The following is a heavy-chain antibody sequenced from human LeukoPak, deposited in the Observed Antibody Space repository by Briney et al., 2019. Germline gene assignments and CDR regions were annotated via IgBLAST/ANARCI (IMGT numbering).Heavy chain of an antibody. CDR2: ISSTGGTT. CDR1: GFTFSDYH. Sequence: GGSLRLSCVVSGFTFSDYHMNWVRQAPGKGLEWISSISSTGGTTYYADSVKGRFTISRDNSKNTLFLQVNSLRAEDTAIYYCAKNGDRGAYCSGGSCYPYYYYYMDVWGKGTTVTISS. J-gene: IGHJ6*03. V-gene: IGHV3-23*01. CDR3: AKNGDRGAYCSGGSCYPYYYYYMDV. D-gene: IGHD2-15*01.